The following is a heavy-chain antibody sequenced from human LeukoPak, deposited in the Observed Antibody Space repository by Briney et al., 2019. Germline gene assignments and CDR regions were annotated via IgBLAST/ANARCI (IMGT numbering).Heavy chain of an antibody. V-gene: IGHV3-7*01. CDR2: IKQDGTEK. CDR3: ARDYSG. CDR1: GFTFSSYS. J-gene: IGHJ4*02. D-gene: IGHD1-26*01. Sequence: GGSLRLSCAASGFTFSSYSMNWVRQAPGKGLEWLDNIKQDGTEKNYLNSVKGRFTISRDNAKNSLYLQMNSLRAEDTAVYYCARDYSGWGQGTLVTVSS.